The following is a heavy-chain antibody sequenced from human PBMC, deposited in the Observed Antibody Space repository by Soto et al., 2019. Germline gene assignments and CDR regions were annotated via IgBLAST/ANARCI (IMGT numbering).Heavy chain of an antibody. V-gene: IGHV1-69*02. CDR2: IIRILGIA. CDR3: ARSSGYCSGGSCYRIVPPYYFDY. J-gene: IGHJ4*02. CDR1: GGTFSSYT. D-gene: IGHD2-15*01. Sequence: QVQLVQSGAEVKKPGSSVKVSCKASGGTFSSYTISWVRQAPGQGLEWMGRIIRILGIANYAQKFQGRVTITADKSTSTAYIELSSLRSEDTAVYYRARSSGYCSGGSCYRIVPPYYFDYWGQGTLVTVSS.